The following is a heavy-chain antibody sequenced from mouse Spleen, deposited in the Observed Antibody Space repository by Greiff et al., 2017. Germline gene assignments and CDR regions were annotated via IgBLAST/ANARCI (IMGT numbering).Heavy chain of an antibody. V-gene: IGHV5-9-1*01. CDR1: GFTFSSYA. CDR3: ARHPRSDYFDY. J-gene: IGHJ2*01. CDR2: ISSGGSYT. Sequence: EVMLVESGGGLVKPGGSLKLSCAASGFTFSSYAMSWVRQTPEKRLEWVATISSGGSYTYYPDSVKGRFTISRDNAKNTLYLQMSSLRSEDTAMYYCARHPRSDYFDYWGQGTTLTVSS.